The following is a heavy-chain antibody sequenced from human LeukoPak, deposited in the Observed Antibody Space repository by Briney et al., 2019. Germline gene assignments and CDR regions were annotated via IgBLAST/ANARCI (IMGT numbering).Heavy chain of an antibody. CDR1: GGTFSSYI. J-gene: IGHJ3*01. Sequence: GASVKVSCKASGGTFSSYIITWVRQAPGQGLEWMGRIIPIFGTPDYAQKFQGRVTITADESTSTAYMELSRLRFEDTAVYYCARQGYTNNLGGYFGHKDDGFDLWGQGTMVTVSS. V-gene: IGHV1-69*13. CDR3: ARQGYTNNLGGYFGHKDDGFDL. CDR2: IIPIFGTP. D-gene: IGHD3-9*01.